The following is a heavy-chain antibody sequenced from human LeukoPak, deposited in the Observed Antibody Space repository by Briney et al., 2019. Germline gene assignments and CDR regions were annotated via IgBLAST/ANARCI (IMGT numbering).Heavy chain of an antibody. V-gene: IGHV4-34*01. Sequence: PSETLSLTCAVYGGSFSGYYWSWIRQPPGKGLEWIGEINHSGSTNYNPSLKSRVTISVDTSKNQFSLKLSSVTAADTAVYYCARGDYQLPTSFYYYGMDVWGQGTTVTVSS. CDR2: INHSGST. J-gene: IGHJ6*02. CDR3: ARGDYQLPTSFYYYGMDV. D-gene: IGHD2-2*01. CDR1: GGSFSGYY.